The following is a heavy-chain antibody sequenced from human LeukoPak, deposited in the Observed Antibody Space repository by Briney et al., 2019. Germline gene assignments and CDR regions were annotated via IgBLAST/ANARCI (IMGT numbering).Heavy chain of an antibody. V-gene: IGHV4-59*01. Sequence: SETLSLTCTVSGGSISSYYWSWIRQPPGKGLEWTGYIYYSGSTNYNPSLKSRVTISVDTSKNQFSLKLSSVTAADTAVYYCARGNLAYCGGDCYPLFDYWGQGTLVTVSS. J-gene: IGHJ4*02. CDR1: GGSISSYY. CDR3: ARGNLAYCGGDCYPLFDY. D-gene: IGHD2-21*02. CDR2: IYYSGST.